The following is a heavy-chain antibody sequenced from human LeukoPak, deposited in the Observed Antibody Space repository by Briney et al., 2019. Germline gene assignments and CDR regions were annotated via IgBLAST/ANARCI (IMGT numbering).Heavy chain of an antibody. CDR2: IYYSGST. Sequence: SQTLSLTCTVSGGSISSGDYYWSWIRQPPGKGLEWIGYIYYSGSTYYNPSLKSRVTISVDTSKNQFSLKLSSVTAADTAVYYCARGVEMATISRGTPFDYWGQGTLVTVSS. V-gene: IGHV4-30-4*01. D-gene: IGHD5-12*01. J-gene: IGHJ4*02. CDR3: ARGVEMATISRGTPFDY. CDR1: GGSISSGDYY.